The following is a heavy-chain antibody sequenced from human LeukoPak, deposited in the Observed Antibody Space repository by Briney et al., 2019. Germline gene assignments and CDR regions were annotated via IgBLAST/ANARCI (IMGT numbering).Heavy chain of an antibody. CDR3: ARGYFDSRGYSNPFDS. V-gene: IGHV4-59*01. J-gene: IGHJ4*02. Sequence: PSETLSLTCTVSGASISSSYWRLIRQSPGKGLEWIGYIYHTGSTNYNPSLESRVTISVDTSKNQFSLKLTSVTAADTALYYCARGYFDSRGYSNPFDSWGQGALVTVSS. CDR1: GASISSSY. CDR2: IYHTGST. D-gene: IGHD3-22*01.